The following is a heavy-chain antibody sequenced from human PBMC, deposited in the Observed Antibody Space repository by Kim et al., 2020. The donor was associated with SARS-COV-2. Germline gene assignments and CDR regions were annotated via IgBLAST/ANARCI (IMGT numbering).Heavy chain of an antibody. CDR3: ARKPTTSSWSYYFEY. V-gene: IGHV3-30*04. D-gene: IGHD6-13*01. CDR2: ISYDGTNK. Sequence: FSNYAMLWVRQAPGKGLEWVALISYDGTNKDYADSVKGRFTISRDNSKSTLYLQMNSLRVAYTAVYFCARKPTTSSWSYYFEYWGQGTLV. J-gene: IGHJ4*01. CDR1: FSNYA.